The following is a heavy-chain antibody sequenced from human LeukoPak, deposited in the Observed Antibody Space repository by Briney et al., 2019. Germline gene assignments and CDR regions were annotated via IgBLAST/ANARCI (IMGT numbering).Heavy chain of an antibody. CDR1: GYTFTSYG. D-gene: IGHD3-3*01. V-gene: IGHV1-18*01. CDR2: ISAYNGNT. Sequence: ASVKVSCKASGYTFTSYGISWVRQAPGQGLEWMGWISAYNGNTNYAQKLQGRVTMTTDTSTSTAYMELRSLRSDDTAVYYCARSEARFTAYYDFWSGVNWFDPWGQGTLVTVSS. CDR3: ARSEARFTAYYDFWSGVNWFDP. J-gene: IGHJ5*02.